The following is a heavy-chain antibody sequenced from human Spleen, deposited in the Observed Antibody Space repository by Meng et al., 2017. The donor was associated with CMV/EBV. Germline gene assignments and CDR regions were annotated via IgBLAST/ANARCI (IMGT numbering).Heavy chain of an antibody. CDR1: GYSFITYY. J-gene: IGHJ3*02. Sequence: ASVKVSCKASGYSFITYYIHWVRQAPGQGLEWMGRINPDGGTTTYAQRFQGGLTLTSDTSTSTVYMELSRLTSEDTAVYYCARDLVGYDAFDIWGRGTVVTVSS. CDR2: INPDGGTT. V-gene: IGHV1-46*01. CDR3: ARDLVGYDAFDI. D-gene: IGHD2-2*03.